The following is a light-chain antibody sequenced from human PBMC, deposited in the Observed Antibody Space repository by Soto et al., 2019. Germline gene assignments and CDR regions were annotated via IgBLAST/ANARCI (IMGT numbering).Light chain of an antibody. Sequence: ELTQPSSVSVSPGQTARITCSGDVLAKKYARWFQQKPGQAPVLVIYKDSERPSGIPERFSGSSSGTTVTLTISGAQVEDEADYYCYSAADNNRVFGGGTKVTVL. V-gene: IGLV3-27*01. CDR1: VLAKKY. CDR3: YSAADNNRV. J-gene: IGLJ2*01. CDR2: KDS.